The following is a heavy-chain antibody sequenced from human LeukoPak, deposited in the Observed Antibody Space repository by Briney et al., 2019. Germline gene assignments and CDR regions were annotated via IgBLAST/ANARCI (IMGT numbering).Heavy chain of an antibody. CDR2: ISGSGGST. CDR1: GFTSSSYA. V-gene: IGHV3-23*01. D-gene: IGHD3-22*01. Sequence: GRSLRLSCAASGFTSSSYATSWVRQAPGKGLEWVSAISGSGGSTYYADSVKGRFTISRDNSKNTLYLQMNSLRAEDTAVYYCAKLTTYYYDSSGYYYFDYWGQGTLVTVSS. J-gene: IGHJ4*02. CDR3: AKLTTYYYDSSGYYYFDY.